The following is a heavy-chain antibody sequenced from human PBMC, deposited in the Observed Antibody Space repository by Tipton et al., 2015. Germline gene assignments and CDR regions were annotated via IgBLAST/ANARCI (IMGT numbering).Heavy chain of an antibody. V-gene: IGHV3-53*01. J-gene: IGHJ4*02. CDR2: VYSGGSS. D-gene: IGHD3-9*01. CDR3: ACQDYDSLTRDYQTVDY. Sequence: SLRLSCAASGFTVSNNYMTWVRQAPGKGLEWLSVVYSGGSSDYADSVRGRFIISRDKSKNMIYLEMNSLRAEDTAVYYCACQDYDSLTRDYQTVDYWGQGTLVTVSS. CDR1: GFTVSNNY.